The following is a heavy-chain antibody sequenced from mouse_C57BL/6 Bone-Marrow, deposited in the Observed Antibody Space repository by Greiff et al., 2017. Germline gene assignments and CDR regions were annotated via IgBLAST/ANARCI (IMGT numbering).Heavy chain of an antibody. CDR1: GFSLTSYG. Sequence: VKLVESGPGLVQPSQSLSITCTVSGFSLTSYGVHWVRQSPGKGLEWLGVIWSGGSTDYNAAFISRLSISKDNSKSQVFFKMNSLQADDTAIYYCASKGGYFDYWGKGTTLTVSS. CDR2: IWSGGST. CDR3: ASKGGYFDY. J-gene: IGHJ2*01. V-gene: IGHV2-2*01.